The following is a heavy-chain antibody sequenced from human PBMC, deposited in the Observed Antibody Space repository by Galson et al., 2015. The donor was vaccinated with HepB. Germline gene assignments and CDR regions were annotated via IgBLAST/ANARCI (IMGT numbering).Heavy chain of an antibody. J-gene: IGHJ4*02. Sequence: SCKASGYTFTGNYMYWVRQAPGQGLEWMGWINPNGGGTKYAQKFQGRVTMTRDTSISTAYMELSRLTSDDTAVYYCYGGQGDYWGQGTQVTVSS. CDR3: YGGQGDY. D-gene: IGHD4-23*01. CDR2: INPNGGGT. CDR1: GYTFTGNY. V-gene: IGHV1-2*02.